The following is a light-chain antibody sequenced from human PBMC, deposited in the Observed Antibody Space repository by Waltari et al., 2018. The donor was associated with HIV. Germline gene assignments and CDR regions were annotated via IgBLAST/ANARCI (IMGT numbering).Light chain of an antibody. Sequence: QSALTQPASVSGSPGQSITISCTGTSSDVGGYNYVSLYQQHPGKAPKLMIYEVSNRPSGVSNRFSGSKSGNTASLTISGLQAEDEADYYCSSYTSSNTLVVFGGGTKLTVL. CDR1: SSDVGGYNY. CDR3: SSYTSSNTLVV. CDR2: EVS. J-gene: IGLJ2*01. V-gene: IGLV2-14*01.